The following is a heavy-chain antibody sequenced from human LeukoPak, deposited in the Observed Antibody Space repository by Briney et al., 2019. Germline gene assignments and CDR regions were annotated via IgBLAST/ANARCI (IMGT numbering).Heavy chain of an antibody. CDR1: GFPLSSKY. CDR3: ARKGAHYYDSSSYSPGPFDY. J-gene: IGHJ4*02. V-gene: IGHV3-66*01. CDR2: IYSLGNI. D-gene: IGHD3-22*01. Sequence: PGGSLSLSCAASGFPLSSKYMNWVRQAPGKGLDWVSVIYSLGNIYFADSVKGRFSISMDDSKNTLYLQINSLRAEDTAVYCCARKGAHYYDSSSYSPGPFDYWGQATLVGVCS.